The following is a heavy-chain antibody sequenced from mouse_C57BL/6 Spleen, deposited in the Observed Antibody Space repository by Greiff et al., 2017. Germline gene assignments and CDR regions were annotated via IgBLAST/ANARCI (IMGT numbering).Heavy chain of an antibody. CDR1: GFTFSDYG. CDR2: ISSGSSTI. CDR3: ARNGGLYAMDY. J-gene: IGHJ4*01. V-gene: IGHV5-17*01. Sequence: DVQLVESGGGLVKPGGSLKLSCAASGFTFSDYGMHWVRQAPEKGLEWVAYISSGSSTIYYADTVKGRFTISRDNAKNTLFLQMTSLRSEDTAMYYCARNGGLYAMDYWGQGTSVTVSS.